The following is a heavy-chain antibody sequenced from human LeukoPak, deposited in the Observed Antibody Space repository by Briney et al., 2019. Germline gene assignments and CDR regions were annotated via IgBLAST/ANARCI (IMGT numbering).Heavy chain of an antibody. D-gene: IGHD2-2*02. Sequence: SETLSLTCGVSVGSINSGNWWTWVGQSPGKGLEWIGEIHHNGTRNYNPSLKSRVTISADTFKNHFSLIVTSPTAADTAVYYCAAAPILRGEGGEHYKYGMDVWGQGTTVIVSS. V-gene: IGHV4/OR15-8*01. CDR2: IHHNGTR. CDR3: AAAPILRGEGGEHYKYGMDV. J-gene: IGHJ6*02. CDR1: VGSINSGNW.